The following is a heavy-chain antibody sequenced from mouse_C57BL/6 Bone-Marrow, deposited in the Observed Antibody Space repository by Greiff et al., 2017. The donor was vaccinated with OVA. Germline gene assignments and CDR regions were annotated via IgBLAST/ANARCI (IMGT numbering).Heavy chain of an antibody. CDR3: ATTVVAPYAMDY. Sequence: EVQLVESGGGLVQPGGSLKLSCAASGFTFSDYYMYWVRQTPEKRLEWVAYISNGGGSTYYPDTVKGRFTISRDNAKNTLYLQMSRLKSEDTAMYYCATTVVAPYAMDYWGQGTSVSVSS. CDR1: GFTFSDYY. V-gene: IGHV5-12*01. J-gene: IGHJ4*01. CDR2: ISNGGGST. D-gene: IGHD1-1*01.